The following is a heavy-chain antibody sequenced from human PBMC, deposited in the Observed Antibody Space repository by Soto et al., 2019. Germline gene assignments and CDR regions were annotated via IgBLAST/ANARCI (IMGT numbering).Heavy chain of an antibody. CDR1: GFTFSSYS. V-gene: IGHV3-23*01. Sequence: GGSLRLSCAASGFTFSSYSMNWVRQAPGKGLEWVSAISGSGGSTYYADSVKGRFTISRDNSKNTLYLQMNSLRAEDTAVYFCAKDTYYDFWSGYLDFDYWGQGTLVTVSS. CDR2: ISGSGGST. CDR3: AKDTYYDFWSGYLDFDY. D-gene: IGHD3-3*01. J-gene: IGHJ4*02.